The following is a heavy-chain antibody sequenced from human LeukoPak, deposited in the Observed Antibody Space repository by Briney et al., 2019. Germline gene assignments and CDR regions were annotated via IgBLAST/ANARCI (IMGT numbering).Heavy chain of an antibody. CDR2: IYYSGST. Sequence: SETLSLTCTVSGGSISSYYWSWIRQPPGKGLEWIGSIYYSGSTYYNPSLKSRVTISVDTSKNQFSLKLSSVTAADTAVYYCARAYYDFWSGYSRAYWFDPWGQGTLVTVSS. V-gene: IGHV4-59*12. D-gene: IGHD3-3*01. J-gene: IGHJ5*02. CDR1: GGSISSYY. CDR3: ARAYYDFWSGYSRAYWFDP.